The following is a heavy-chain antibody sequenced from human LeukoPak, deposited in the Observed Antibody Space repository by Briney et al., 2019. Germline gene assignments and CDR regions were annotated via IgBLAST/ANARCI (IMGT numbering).Heavy chain of an antibody. D-gene: IGHD3-22*01. CDR3: ARGSLTSGYYDSSGYFQDWFDP. CDR1: GYSFNSHG. Sequence: ASVKVSCKASGYSFNSHGFNWVRQAPGQGLEWMGWINPNSGGTNYAQKFQGRVTMTRDTSISTAYMELSRLRSDDTAVYYCARGSLTSGYYDSSGYFQDWFDPWGQGTLVTVSS. CDR2: INPNSGGT. J-gene: IGHJ5*02. V-gene: IGHV1-2*02.